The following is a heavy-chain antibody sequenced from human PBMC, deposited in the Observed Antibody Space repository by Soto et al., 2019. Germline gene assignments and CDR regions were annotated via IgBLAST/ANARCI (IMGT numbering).Heavy chain of an antibody. Sequence: QVQLQESGPGLVKPSQTLSLTCTVSGGSISSGGYYWSWIRQHPGKGLEWIGYIYYSGSTYYNPSLKSRVTISVDTSKNQFSLKLSSVTAADTAVYYCARGGVERFLEWLLFAYWGQGTLVTVSS. J-gene: IGHJ4*02. CDR3: ARGGVERFLEWLLFAY. D-gene: IGHD3-3*01. CDR1: GGSISSGGYY. V-gene: IGHV4-31*03. CDR2: IYYSGST.